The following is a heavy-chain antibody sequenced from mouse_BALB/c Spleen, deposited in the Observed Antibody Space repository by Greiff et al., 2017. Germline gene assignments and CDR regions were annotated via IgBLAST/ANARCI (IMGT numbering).Heavy chain of an antibody. CDR2: INPSSGYT. CDR3: ARVDYRYDLYAMDY. CDR1: GYTFTSYT. J-gene: IGHJ4*01. Sequence: VQLQQSAAELARPGASVKMSCKASGYTFTSYTMHWVKQRPGQGLEWIGYINPSSGYTEYNQKFKDKTTLTADKSSSTAYMQLSSLTSEDSAVYYCARVDYRYDLYAMDYWGQGTSVTVSS. V-gene: IGHV1-4*02. D-gene: IGHD2-14*01.